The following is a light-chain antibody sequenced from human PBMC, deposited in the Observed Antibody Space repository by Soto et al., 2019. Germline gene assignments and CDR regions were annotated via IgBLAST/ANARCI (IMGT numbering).Light chain of an antibody. J-gene: IGLJ1*01. CDR3: TSDTSSSTLV. V-gene: IGLV2-14*01. CDR1: SSDVGGYNY. CDR2: DVS. Sequence: QSALTQPASVSGSPGQSITISCTGTSSDVGGYNYVSWYQQYPGKAPKLMIYDVSKRPSGVSNRFSGSKSGNTASLTISGLQAEDEDDYYCTSDTSSSTLVFGTGTKLTVL.